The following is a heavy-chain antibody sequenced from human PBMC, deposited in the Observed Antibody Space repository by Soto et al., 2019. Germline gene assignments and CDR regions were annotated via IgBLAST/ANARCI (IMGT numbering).Heavy chain of an antibody. Sequence: QVQLVQSGAEVKKPGSSVKVSCKTSGGTFSSYTISWVRQAPGQGLEWMGRIIPILDIANYAQKFQGRVTSTPDKAPSPSYMELTSLRSEDTAVYFCARGTQKPAEDSTTLSGPDMVRYGAQGTLVTVSS. J-gene: IGHJ4*02. V-gene: IGHV1-69*02. CDR2: IIPILDIA. CDR3: ARGTQKPAEDSTTLSGPDMVRY. D-gene: IGHD3-9*01. CDR1: GGTFSSYT.